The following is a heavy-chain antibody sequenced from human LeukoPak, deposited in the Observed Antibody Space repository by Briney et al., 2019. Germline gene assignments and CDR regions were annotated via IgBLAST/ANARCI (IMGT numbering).Heavy chain of an antibody. CDR2: IYYSGST. D-gene: IGHD3-3*01. CDR1: GGSISSYY. V-gene: IGHV4-59*01. J-gene: IGHJ6*02. CDR3: ARVLRFLEWHYYYGMDV. Sequence: SETLSLTCTVSGGSISSYYWSWIRQPPGKGLEWIGYIYYSGSTNYNPSLKSRVTISVDTSKNQFSLKLSSVTAADTAVYYCARVLRFLEWHYYYGMDVWGQGTTVTVSS.